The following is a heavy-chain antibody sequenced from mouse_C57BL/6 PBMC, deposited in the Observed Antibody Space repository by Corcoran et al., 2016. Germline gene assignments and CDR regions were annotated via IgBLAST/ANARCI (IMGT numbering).Heavy chain of an antibody. V-gene: IGHV8-12*01. Sequence: QVTLKESGPGILQSSQTLSLTCSFSGFSLSTSGMGVSWIRQPSGKGLEWLAHIYWDDDKRYHPSLKSRLTISKDTSRNQVFLKITSVDTADTATYYCARRASTAQAPYAMDYWGQGTSVTVSS. CDR2: IYWDDDK. CDR1: GFSLSTSGMG. CDR3: ARRASTAQAPYAMDY. D-gene: IGHD3-2*02. J-gene: IGHJ4*01.